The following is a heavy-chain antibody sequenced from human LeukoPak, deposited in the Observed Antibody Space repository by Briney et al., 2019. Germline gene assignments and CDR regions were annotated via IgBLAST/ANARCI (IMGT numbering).Heavy chain of an antibody. CDR2: MNHNSGNT. CDR3: AREAANGWFDP. CDR1: GYTFTSYD. D-gene: IGHD6-25*01. Sequence: ASDKVSCKASGYTFTSYDINWVRQATGQGLEWMGWMNHNSGNTGYAQKFQGRVTITRNTSKSTAYMELSSLRSEDTAVYYCAREAANGWFDPWGPGTLVSFSS. J-gene: IGHJ5*02. V-gene: IGHV1-8*03.